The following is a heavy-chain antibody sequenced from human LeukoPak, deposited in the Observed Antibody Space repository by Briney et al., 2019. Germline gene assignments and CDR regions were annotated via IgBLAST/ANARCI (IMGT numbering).Heavy chain of an antibody. V-gene: IGHV3-23*01. CDR1: GFTVSSNY. CDR2: ISGSGGSS. J-gene: IGHJ4*02. Sequence: TGGSLRLSCAASGFTVSSNYMSWVRQAPGKGLEWVSAISGSGGSSYYADSVKGRFTISRDNSKNTLYLQMNSLSAEDMAVYYCAKDSRFGAPSSGYYYWGQGTLVTVSS. CDR3: AKDSRFGAPSSGYYY. D-gene: IGHD3-22*01.